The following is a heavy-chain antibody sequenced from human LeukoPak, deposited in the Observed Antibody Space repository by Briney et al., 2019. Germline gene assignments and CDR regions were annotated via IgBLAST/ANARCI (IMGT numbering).Heavy chain of an antibody. J-gene: IGHJ6*02. V-gene: IGHV3-23*01. Sequence: GGSLRVSRAASESTFNTYAMNWVRQAPGKGLEWVSSISGDVSGTFYAESVKGRFTISRDKSKNTVYLQMNSLRAEDTAVYYCAKKRGYGFHSLPMDVWGQGTTVTVSS. CDR3: AKKRGYGFHSLPMDV. D-gene: IGHD4-17*01. CDR1: ESTFNTYA. CDR2: ISGDVSGT.